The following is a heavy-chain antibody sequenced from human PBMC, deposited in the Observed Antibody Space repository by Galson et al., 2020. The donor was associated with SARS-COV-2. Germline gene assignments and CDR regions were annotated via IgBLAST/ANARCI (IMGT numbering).Heavy chain of an antibody. CDR3: ARVDCSGGSCYPGNC. D-gene: IGHD2-15*01. CDR1: GFTFSVYW. CDR2: IKHDGTDK. Sequence: RPSCAASGFTFSVYWMTWVRQAPGKGLEWVANIKHDGTDKYYVDSVKGRFTISRDNAKNSLYLQMNSLRAEDTAVYHCARVDCSGGSCYPGNCWGQGTLVTVSS. J-gene: IGHJ4*02. V-gene: IGHV3-7*03.